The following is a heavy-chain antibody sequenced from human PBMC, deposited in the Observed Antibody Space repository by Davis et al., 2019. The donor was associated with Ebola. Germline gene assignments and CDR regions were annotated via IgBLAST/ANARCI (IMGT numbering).Heavy chain of an antibody. CDR3: ARGDIVVVGQIPNWFDP. D-gene: IGHD2-2*01. V-gene: IGHV1-2*04. CDR2: INPSGGGT. CDR1: GYTFTSYY. Sequence: ASVKVSCKASGYTFTSYYMHWVRQAPGQGLEWMGIINPSGGGTNYAQKFQGWVTMTRDTSISTAYMELSRLRSDDTAVYYCARGDIVVVGQIPNWFDPWGQGTLVTVSS. J-gene: IGHJ5*02.